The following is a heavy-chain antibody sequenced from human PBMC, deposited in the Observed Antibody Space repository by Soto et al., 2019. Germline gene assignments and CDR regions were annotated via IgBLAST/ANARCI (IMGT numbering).Heavy chain of an antibody. CDR1: GFTFSSYS. CDR3: ASDYSGYYDILTGYPQPPFIDY. D-gene: IGHD3-9*01. Sequence: GGSLRLSCAASGFTFSSYSMNWVRQAPGKGLEWVSSISSSSSYIYYADSVKGRFTISRDNAKNSLYLQMNSLRAEDTAVYYCASDYSGYYDILTGYPQPPFIDYWGQGTLVTVSS. V-gene: IGHV3-21*01. CDR2: ISSSSSYI. J-gene: IGHJ4*02.